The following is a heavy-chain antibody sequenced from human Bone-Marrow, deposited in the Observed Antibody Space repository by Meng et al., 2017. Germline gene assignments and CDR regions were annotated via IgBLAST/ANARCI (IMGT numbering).Heavy chain of an antibody. CDR2: IYTSGST. CDR3: AREGDSSHCDILAGSHYYFDY. Sequence: SETLSLTCTVSGGSISSYYWSWIRQPAGKGLEWIGRIYTSGSTNYNPSLKSRVTMSVDTSKNQFSLKLSSVTAADTAVYYCAREGDSSHCDILAGSHYYFDYWGQGTLVTVSS. D-gene: IGHD3-9*01. J-gene: IGHJ4*02. CDR1: GGSISSYY. V-gene: IGHV4-4*07.